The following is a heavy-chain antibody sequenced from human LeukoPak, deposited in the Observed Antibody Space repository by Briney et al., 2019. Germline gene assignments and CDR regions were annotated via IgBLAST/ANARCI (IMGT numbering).Heavy chain of an antibody. CDR1: GYTLTELS. V-gene: IGHV1-2*02. Sequence: ASVKVSCKVSGYTLTELSMHWVRQAPGQGLEWMGWINPGSGGTKSARKFQGRVTMTRDTSITTAYMELNTLTSDDTALYYCARDGGFDYWGQGTPVTVSS. CDR3: ARDGGFDY. CDR2: INPGSGGT. D-gene: IGHD3-3*01. J-gene: IGHJ4*02.